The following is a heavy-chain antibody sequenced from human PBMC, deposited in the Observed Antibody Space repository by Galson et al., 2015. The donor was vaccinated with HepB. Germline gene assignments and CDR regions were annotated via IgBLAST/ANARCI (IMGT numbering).Heavy chain of an antibody. J-gene: IGHJ4*02. CDR1: GFTFSSYA. CDR2: ISGSGGST. Sequence: SLRLSCAASGFTFSSYAMSWVRQAPGKGLEWVSAISGSGGSTYYADSVKGRFTISRDNSKNTLYLQMNSLRAEDTAVYYCAKDPTLYDYVWGSYRYLGGFDYWGQGTLVTVSS. CDR3: AKDPTLYDYVWGSYRYLGGFDY. D-gene: IGHD3-16*02. V-gene: IGHV3-23*01.